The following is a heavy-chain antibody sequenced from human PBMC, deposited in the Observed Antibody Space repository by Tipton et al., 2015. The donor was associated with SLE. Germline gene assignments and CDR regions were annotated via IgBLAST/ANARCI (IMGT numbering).Heavy chain of an antibody. V-gene: IGHV4-61*09. D-gene: IGHD3-22*01. Sequence: TLSLTCTASGGSISSSSYYWSWIRQSPGKGLEWIGYIYTSGSTNYNPSLKSRVTISADTSKNHFSLKLSSVTAADTALYYCARGTNYDSSGYYSYWGQGTLVTVSS. CDR3: ARGTNYDSSGYYSY. CDR2: IYTSGST. J-gene: IGHJ4*02. CDR1: GGSISSSSYY.